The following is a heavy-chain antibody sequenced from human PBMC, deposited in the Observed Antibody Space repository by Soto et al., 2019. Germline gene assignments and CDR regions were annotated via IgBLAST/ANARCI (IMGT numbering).Heavy chain of an antibody. CDR2: IKQDGSEK. CDR1: GFTFSSYA. J-gene: IGHJ6*02. V-gene: IGHV3-7*01. CDR3: ARDAEYSSGWYVGNYYGMDV. Sequence: GGSLRLSCAASGFTFSSYAMSWVRQAPGKGLEWVANIKQDGSEKYYVDSVKGRFTISRDNAKNSLYLQMNSLRAEDTAVYYCARDAEYSSGWYVGNYYGMDVWGQGTTVTVSS. D-gene: IGHD6-19*01.